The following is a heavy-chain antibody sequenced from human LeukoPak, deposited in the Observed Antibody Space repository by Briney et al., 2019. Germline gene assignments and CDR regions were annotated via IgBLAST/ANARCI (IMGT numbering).Heavy chain of an antibody. D-gene: IGHD3-10*01. CDR2: IYTSGST. CDR3: ARVRPFMVRGVILGAFDI. CDR1: GGSISSYY. J-gene: IGHJ3*02. Sequence: SETLSLTCTVSGGSISSYYWSWIRQPAGKGLEWIGRIYTSGSTNYNPSLKSRVTMSVDTSKNQFSLKLSSVTAADTAVYYCARVRPFMVRGVILGAFDIWGQGTMVTVSS. V-gene: IGHV4-4*07.